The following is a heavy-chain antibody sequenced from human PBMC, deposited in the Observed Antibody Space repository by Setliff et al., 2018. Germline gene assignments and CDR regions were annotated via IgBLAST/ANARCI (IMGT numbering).Heavy chain of an antibody. D-gene: IGHD3-22*01. Sequence: GGSLRLSCAASGFTFSSYAMSWVRQAPGEGLEWVSTIRRSGGSTFYADYAKGRFTISRDNSKNTVYLQLSSLRAEDTAVYYCARINFYVSSGYYYAPELWGQGTTVTVSS. V-gene: IGHV3-23*01. CDR3: ARINFYVSSGYYYAPEL. J-gene: IGHJ4*02. CDR2: IRRSGGST. CDR1: GFTFSSYA.